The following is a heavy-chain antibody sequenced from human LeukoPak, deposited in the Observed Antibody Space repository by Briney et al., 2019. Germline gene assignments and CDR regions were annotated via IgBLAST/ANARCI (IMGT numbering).Heavy chain of an antibody. Sequence: ASVKVSCKASGYTFTVYHMHWVRQVPGQGLEWMGWINPNNGGTSYAQKFQGRITMTRDTSISTAYMELSKLRSDDTAVYYCARDVANSGRYPDAFNVWGQGTMVTVSS. CDR3: ARDVANSGRYPDAFNV. D-gene: IGHD1-26*01. CDR2: INPNNGGT. CDR1: GYTFTVYH. J-gene: IGHJ3*01. V-gene: IGHV1-2*02.